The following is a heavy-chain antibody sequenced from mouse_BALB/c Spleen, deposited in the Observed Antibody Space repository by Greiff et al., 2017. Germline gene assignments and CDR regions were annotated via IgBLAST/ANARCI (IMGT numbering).Heavy chain of an antibody. Sequence: EVKVEESGPSLVKPSQTLSLTCSVTGDSITSGYWNWIRKFPGNKLEYMGYISYSGSTYYNPSLKSRISITRDTSKNQYYLQLNSVTTEDTATYYCARCYDVPLFDYWGQGTTLTVSS. D-gene: IGHD2-12*01. V-gene: IGHV3-8*02. CDR1: GDSITSGY. J-gene: IGHJ2*01. CDR3: ARCYDVPLFDY. CDR2: ISYSGST.